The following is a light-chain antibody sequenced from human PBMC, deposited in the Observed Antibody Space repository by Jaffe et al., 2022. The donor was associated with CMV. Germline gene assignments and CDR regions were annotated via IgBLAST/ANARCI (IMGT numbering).Light chain of an antibody. Sequence: QSALTQPRSVSGSPGQSVTISCTGTSSDIGGYNYVSWYQQHPGKVPKLMMFDANRRPSGVPGRFSGSKSGNTASLTISGLQADDEADYYCCSYAGSFLVFGGGTTLTVL. J-gene: IGLJ3*02. V-gene: IGLV2-11*01. CDR2: DAN. CDR1: SSDIGGYNY. CDR3: CSYAGSFLV.